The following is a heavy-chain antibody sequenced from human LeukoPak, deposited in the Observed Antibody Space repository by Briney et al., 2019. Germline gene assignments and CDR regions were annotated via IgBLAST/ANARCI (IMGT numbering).Heavy chain of an antibody. CDR1: GYSISSGYY. J-gene: IGHJ4*02. CDR2: IYHSGST. CDR3: ARHAKYCSSTSGFIDF. V-gene: IGHV4-38-2*01. Sequence: SETLSLTCAVSGYSISSGYYWGWIRQPPGKELEWIGSIYHSGSTYYNPSLMSRVTISVDTSKNQFSLKLSSVTAADTAVYYCARHAKYCSSTSGFIDFWGQGTLVTVSS. D-gene: IGHD2-2*01.